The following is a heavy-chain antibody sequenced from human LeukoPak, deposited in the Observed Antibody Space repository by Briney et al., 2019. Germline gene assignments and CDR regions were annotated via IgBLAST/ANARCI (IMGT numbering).Heavy chain of an antibody. CDR3: ARDKVGYCSSTSCPHVYGY. CDR2: IIPIFGTA. J-gene: IGHJ4*02. D-gene: IGHD2-2*01. Sequence: SVKVSCKASGGTFSSYAISWERQAPGQGLEWMGGIIPIFGTANYAQKFQGRVTITADESTSTAYMELSSLRSEDTAVYYCARDKVGYCSSTSCPHVYGYWGQGTLVTVSS. V-gene: IGHV1-69*01. CDR1: GGTFSSYA.